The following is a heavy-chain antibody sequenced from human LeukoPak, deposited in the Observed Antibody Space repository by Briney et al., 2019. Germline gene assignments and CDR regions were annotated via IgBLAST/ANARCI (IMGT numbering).Heavy chain of an antibody. Sequence: GGTLRLSCAASGFKFNDYGMSWVRQAPGKGLEWVSSISASGSLIYYTDSVEGRFTISRDNSKNTLYLQMNSLRPEDAAVYYCAKDLGTYDDDLTGYVHYYFYMDVWGKGTTVTISS. CDR1: GFKFNDYG. D-gene: IGHD3-9*01. V-gene: IGHV3-23*01. J-gene: IGHJ6*03. CDR2: ISASGSLI. CDR3: AKDLGTYDDDLTGYVHYYFYMDV.